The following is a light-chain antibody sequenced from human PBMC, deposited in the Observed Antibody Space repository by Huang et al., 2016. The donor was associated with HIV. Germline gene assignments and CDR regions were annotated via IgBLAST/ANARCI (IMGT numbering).Light chain of an antibody. CDR2: KAS. CDR1: QSISSW. CDR3: QQYNSYSGT. J-gene: IGKJ1*01. Sequence: DIQMTQSPSTLSASVGDRVTITCRDSQSISSWFAWYQQKPGKAPKLLIYKASSLESGVPSRFSGSGSGTEFTLTISSLQPDDFATYYCQQYNSYSGTFGQGTKVEIK. V-gene: IGKV1-5*03.